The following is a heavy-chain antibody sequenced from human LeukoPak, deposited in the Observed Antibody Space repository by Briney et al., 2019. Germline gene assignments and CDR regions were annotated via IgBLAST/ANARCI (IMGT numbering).Heavy chain of an antibody. CDR1: GFTFSNYA. CDR2: ISSSSSYI. D-gene: IGHD6-13*01. V-gene: IGHV3-21*01. J-gene: IGHJ2*01. CDR3: ARGGYTLYWYFDL. Sequence: PGGSLRLSCAASGFTFSNYAMNWVRQAPGKGLEWVSSISSSSSYIYYADSVKGRFTISRDNAKNSLYLQMNSLRAEDTAVYYCARGGYTLYWYFDLWGRGTLVTVSS.